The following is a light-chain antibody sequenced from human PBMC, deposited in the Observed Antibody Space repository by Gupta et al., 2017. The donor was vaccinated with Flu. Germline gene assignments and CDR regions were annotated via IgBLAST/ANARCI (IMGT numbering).Light chain of an antibody. J-gene: IGKJ1*01. V-gene: IGKV1-5*03. CDR3: QQENSYSWT. CDR1: QNIHNW. Sequence: DIQMPQSPSTLSASVGDRVTITCRASQNIHNWLVWYQQKPGKAPNLLIYKASSLESGVPSRFSGSGSGTEFTLTISSLQPDDFATYYCQQENSYSWTFGQGTKVEIK. CDR2: KAS.